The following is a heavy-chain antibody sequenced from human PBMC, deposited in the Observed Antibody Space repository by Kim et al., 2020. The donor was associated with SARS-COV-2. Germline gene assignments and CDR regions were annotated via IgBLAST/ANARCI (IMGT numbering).Heavy chain of an antibody. J-gene: IGHJ4*02. CDR3: ASTGQREGTYYFDY. Sequence: QKYQGRVTMTADKSTSTAYMELSSLRSEDTAVYYCASTGQREGTYYFDYWGQGTLVTVSS. V-gene: IGHV1-69*02. D-gene: IGHD3-10*01.